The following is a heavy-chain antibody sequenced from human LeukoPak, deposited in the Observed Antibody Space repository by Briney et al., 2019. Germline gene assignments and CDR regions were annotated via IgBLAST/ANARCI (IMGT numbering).Heavy chain of an antibody. D-gene: IGHD3-3*01. Sequence: GGSLRLSCAASGFTFSSYAMSWVRQAPGKGLEWVGRIKSKTDGGTTDYAAPVKGRFTISRDDSKNTLYLQMNSLKTEDTAVYYCTTDGEVHDFWSGYYRVDYWGQGTLVTVSS. CDR3: TTDGEVHDFWSGYYRVDY. CDR2: IKSKTDGGTT. V-gene: IGHV3-15*01. CDR1: GFTFSSYA. J-gene: IGHJ4*02.